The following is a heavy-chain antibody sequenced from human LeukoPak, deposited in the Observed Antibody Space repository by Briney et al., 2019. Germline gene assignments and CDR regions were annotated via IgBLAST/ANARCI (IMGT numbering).Heavy chain of an antibody. Sequence: GGSLRLSCAASGFTFSSYSMNWVRQPPGKGLEWVSSISSSSSYIYYADSVKGRFTISRDNAKNSLYLQMNSLRAEDTAVYYCARDREVVPAAMDNWFDSWGQGTLVTVSS. D-gene: IGHD2-2*01. CDR2: ISSSSSYI. CDR3: ARDREVVPAAMDNWFDS. J-gene: IGHJ5*01. CDR1: GFTFSSYS. V-gene: IGHV3-21*01.